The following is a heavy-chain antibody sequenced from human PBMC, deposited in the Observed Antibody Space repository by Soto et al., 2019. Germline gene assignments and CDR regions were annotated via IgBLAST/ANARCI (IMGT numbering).Heavy chain of an antibody. CDR3: AKDSQVDTPMVRCCDDD. CDR1: GVTFSSYA. D-gene: IGHD5-18*01. J-gene: IGHJ4*02. V-gene: IGHV3-23*01. Sequence: QPGGSLRLACAASGVTFSSYAMSWVRQAPGKGLEWVSAISGSGGSTYYADSVKGRFTISRDNSKNTLYLQMNSLRAEDTDVYYCAKDSQVDTPMVRCCDDDWGQGTLVTLCS. CDR2: ISGSGGST.